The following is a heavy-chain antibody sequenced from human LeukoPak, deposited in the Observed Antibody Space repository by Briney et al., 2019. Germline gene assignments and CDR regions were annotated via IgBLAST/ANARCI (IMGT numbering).Heavy chain of an antibody. CDR1: GFTVSHNY. V-gene: IGHV3-53*01. CDR3: ARGPPAGNFIDF. CDR2: IHSGGSS. Sequence: PGGSLRLSCTASGFTVSHNYMHWVRQAPGKGLEWVSVIHSGGSSYHADSVKGRFTISRDNSKSTVFLQLNSLRAEDTAVYYCARGPPAGNFIDFWGQGTLVTVSS. D-gene: IGHD2-2*01. J-gene: IGHJ4*02.